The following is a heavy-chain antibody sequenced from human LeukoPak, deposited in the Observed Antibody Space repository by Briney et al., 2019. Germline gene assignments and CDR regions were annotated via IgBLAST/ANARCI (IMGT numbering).Heavy chain of an antibody. Sequence: SETLSLTCTVSGGSISSSYWSWIRQPAGKGLEWIGRIYLSGTTNYNPSLKSRVTMSVDTSKNQFSLKVTSVTAADTAVYYCARWVSHGFDVWGQGTMVTVSS. J-gene: IGHJ3*01. CDR1: GGSISSSY. CDR2: IYLSGTT. V-gene: IGHV4-4*07. CDR3: ARWVSHGFDV.